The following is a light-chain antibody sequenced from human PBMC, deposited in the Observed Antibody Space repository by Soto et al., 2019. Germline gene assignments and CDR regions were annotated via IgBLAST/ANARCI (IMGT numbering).Light chain of an antibody. CDR2: KAS. Sequence: DIQMTQSPSTLSASVGDRVTITCRASQSISSWLAWYQQKPGKAPKILIFKASSLESGVPSRFSGSGSVTEFTLTISSLQPDDFATYYCQEYNTYPLSFGRGTKVEIK. V-gene: IGKV1-5*03. J-gene: IGKJ4*01. CDR3: QEYNTYPLS. CDR1: QSISSW.